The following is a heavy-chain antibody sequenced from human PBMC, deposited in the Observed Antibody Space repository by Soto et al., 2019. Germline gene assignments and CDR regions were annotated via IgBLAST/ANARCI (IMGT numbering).Heavy chain of an antibody. V-gene: IGHV1-18*01. Sequence: VASVKVSCKGSGYDFTTYGITWVRQAPGQGLEWMAWIGAHNGNTDYAQKLQGRVTVTRDTSTSTAYMELRSLRSDDTAVYYCARGRYGDYWGQGALVTVSS. CDR2: IGAHNGNT. CDR3: ARGRYGDY. J-gene: IGHJ4*02. D-gene: IGHD1-1*01. CDR1: GYDFTTYG.